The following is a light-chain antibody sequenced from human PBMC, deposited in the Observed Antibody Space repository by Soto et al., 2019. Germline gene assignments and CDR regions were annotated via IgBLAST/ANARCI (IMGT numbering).Light chain of an antibody. CDR2: DAY. CDR3: QQSST. CDR1: QDIRND. Sequence: DIQMTQSPPSLSASVGDRVTITCQASQDIRNDLNWYQQKPGKAPKLLISDAYILETGVPSRFSGSGSGTDFSFTISSLQAEDIATYYCQQSSTFGQGTRLEIK. J-gene: IGKJ5*01. V-gene: IGKV1-33*01.